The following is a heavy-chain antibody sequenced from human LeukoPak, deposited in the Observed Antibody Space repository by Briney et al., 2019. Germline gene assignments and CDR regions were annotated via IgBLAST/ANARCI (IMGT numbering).Heavy chain of an antibody. D-gene: IGHD3-22*01. V-gene: IGHV1-2*02. CDR3: ARDWRITMIVVGQTDAFDI. CDR2: INPNSGGT. J-gene: IGHJ3*02. CDR1: GYTFTGYY. Sequence: APVKVSCKASGYTFTGYYMHWVRQAPGQGLEWMGWINPNSGGTNYAQKFQGRVTMTRDTSISTAYMELSRLRSDDTAVYYCARDWRITMIVVGQTDAFDIWGQGTMVTVSS.